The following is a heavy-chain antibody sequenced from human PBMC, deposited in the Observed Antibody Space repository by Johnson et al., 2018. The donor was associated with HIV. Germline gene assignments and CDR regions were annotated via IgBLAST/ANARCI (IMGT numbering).Heavy chain of an antibody. J-gene: IGHJ3*02. Sequence: VQLVESGGGLVKPGGSLRLSCAASGFTFSNVWMTWVRQAPGKGLEWVSVIYSGGSTYYADSVKGRFTISRDNSKNTLYLQMNSLRAEDTAVYYCASAGRNFWSGYDAFDIWGQGTMVTVSS. CDR2: IYSGGST. V-gene: IGHV3-66*01. CDR1: GFTFSNVW. CDR3: ASAGRNFWSGYDAFDI. D-gene: IGHD3-3*01.